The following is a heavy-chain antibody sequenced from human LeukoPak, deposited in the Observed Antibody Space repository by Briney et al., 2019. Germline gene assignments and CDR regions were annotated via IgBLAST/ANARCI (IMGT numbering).Heavy chain of an antibody. J-gene: IGHJ3*02. CDR2: IYHSGST. CDR1: GYSISSGYY. V-gene: IGHV4-38-2*02. D-gene: IGHD6-13*01. Sequence: SETLSLTCTVSGYSISSGYYWGWIRQPPGKGLEWIGSIYHSGSTYYNPSLKSRVTISVDTSKNQFSLKLSSVTAADTAVYYCARDEGIAASDAFDIWGQGTMVTVSS. CDR3: ARDEGIAASDAFDI.